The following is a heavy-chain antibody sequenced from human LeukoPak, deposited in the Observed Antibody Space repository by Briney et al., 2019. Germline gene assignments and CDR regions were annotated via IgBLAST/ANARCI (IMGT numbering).Heavy chain of an antibody. J-gene: IGHJ4*02. CDR2: FDPEDGET. D-gene: IGHD3-22*01. Sequence: ASVKVSCKVSGYTLTELSMHWVRQAPGKGLEWMGGFDPEDGETIYAQKFQGRVTMTEDTSTDTAYMELSSLRSEDTAVYYCAPIYDSSGYFDYWGQGTLVIVSS. CDR1: GYTLTELS. CDR3: APIYDSSGYFDY. V-gene: IGHV1-24*01.